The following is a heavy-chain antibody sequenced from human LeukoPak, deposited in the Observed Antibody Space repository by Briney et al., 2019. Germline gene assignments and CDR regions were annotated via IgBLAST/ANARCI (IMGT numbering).Heavy chain of an antibody. CDR1: GFTFDDYA. Sequence: GGSLRLSCAASGFTFDDYAMHWVRQAPGKGLEWVSLISGDGGSTYYADSVKGRFTISRDNSKNSLYLQMNSLRTEDTALYYCAILGGVWVGGPFDYWGQGTLVTVSS. J-gene: IGHJ4*02. D-gene: IGHD3-16*01. CDR2: ISGDGGST. CDR3: AILGGVWVGGPFDY. V-gene: IGHV3-43*02.